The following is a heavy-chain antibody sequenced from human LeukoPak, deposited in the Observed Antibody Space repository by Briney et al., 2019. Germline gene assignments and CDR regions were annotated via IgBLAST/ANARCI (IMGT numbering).Heavy chain of an antibody. CDR3: AELGSTMIGGV. V-gene: IGHV3-48*04. D-gene: IGHD3-10*02. J-gene: IGHJ6*04. Sequence: GGSLRLSCAASEFTVRTYSMNWVRQAPGKGLEWVSYISSSGSTIYYADSVKGRFTISRDNAKNSLYLQMNSLRAEDTAVYYCAELGSTMIGGVWGKGTTVTISS. CDR2: ISSSGSTI. CDR1: EFTVRTYS.